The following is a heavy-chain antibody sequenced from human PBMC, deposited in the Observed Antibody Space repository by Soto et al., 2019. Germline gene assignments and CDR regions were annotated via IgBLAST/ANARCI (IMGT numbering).Heavy chain of an antibody. J-gene: IGHJ5*02. CDR3: SKGEMSTIRNSFDP. Sequence: GGSLRLSCTASGFNTRFYSMSWVRQTPGKGLEWVAALSRSGGATYYADSVRGRFTVSRDASKDTLFLQMSNLRAEDTALYYCSKGEMSTIRNSFDPWGQGTLVTVSS. V-gene: IGHV3-23*01. D-gene: IGHD1-7*01. CDR2: LSRSGGAT. CDR1: GFNTRFYS.